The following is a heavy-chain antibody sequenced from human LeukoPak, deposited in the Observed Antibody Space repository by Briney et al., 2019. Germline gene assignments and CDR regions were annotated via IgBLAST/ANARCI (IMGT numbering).Heavy chain of an antibody. V-gene: IGHV4-34*01. D-gene: IGHD5-18*01. J-gene: IGHJ6*02. Sequence: PSETLSLTCAVYGGSFSGYYWSWIRQPPGKGLEWIGEINHSGSTNYNPSLKSRVTISVDTSKNQFSLKLSSVTAADTAVYYCARRGGYSYGYYYYYGIDVWGQGTTVTVSS. CDR2: INHSGST. CDR3: ARRGGYSYGYYYYYGIDV. CDR1: GGSFSGYY.